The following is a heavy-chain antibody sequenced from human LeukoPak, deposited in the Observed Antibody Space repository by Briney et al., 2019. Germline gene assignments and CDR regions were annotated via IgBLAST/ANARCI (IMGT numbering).Heavy chain of an antibody. V-gene: IGHV4-61*02. D-gene: IGHD3-16*01. Sequence: SQTLSLTCTVSGGSISSGSYYWSWIRQTAGKGLEWIGRIYTSGSTNYNPSLKSRVTISVDTSKNQFSLKLSSVTAADTAVYYCAREGSRWGGLIDYWGQGTLVTVSS. J-gene: IGHJ4*02. CDR1: GGSISSGSYY. CDR2: IYTSGST. CDR3: AREGSRWGGLIDY.